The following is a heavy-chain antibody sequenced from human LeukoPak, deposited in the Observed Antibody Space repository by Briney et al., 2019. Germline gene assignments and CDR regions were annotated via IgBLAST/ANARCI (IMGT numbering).Heavy chain of an antibody. CDR2: INSDGSST. D-gene: IGHD3-10*02. Sequence: PGGSLRLSCAASGFTFSSYWMHWVRQAPGKGLVWVSRINSDGSSTSYADSVKGRFTISRDNAKNTLYLQMNSLRAEDTALYYCAREPAVHDYFDYWGQGTLVTVSS. V-gene: IGHV3-74*01. J-gene: IGHJ4*02. CDR1: GFTFSSYW. CDR3: AREPAVHDYFDY.